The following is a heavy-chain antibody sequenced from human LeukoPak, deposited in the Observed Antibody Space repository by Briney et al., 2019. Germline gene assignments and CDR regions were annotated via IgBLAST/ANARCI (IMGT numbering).Heavy chain of an antibody. CDR3: ARHDSSVDYADY. CDR1: GGSISSSSYH. Sequence: SETLSLTCSVSGGSISSSSYHWDWLRQPPGQGLESIGGIYSSGTTSYNPSLKSRVTMSVDTSKNQFSLKLSSVTAADTAMYYCARHDSSVDYADYWGQGTLVTVSS. J-gene: IGHJ4*02. V-gene: IGHV4-39*01. CDR2: IYSSGTT. D-gene: IGHD3-22*01.